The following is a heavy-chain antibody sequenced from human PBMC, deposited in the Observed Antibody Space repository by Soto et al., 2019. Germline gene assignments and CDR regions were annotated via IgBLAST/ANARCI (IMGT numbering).Heavy chain of an antibody. J-gene: IGHJ4*02. CDR2: ISGSGRIT. V-gene: IGHV3-23*01. CDR1: VFIFSSYA. Sequence: GSLRLSCAASVFIFSSYAMHWVRQAPGKGLEWVSSISGSGRITDYADFVKGRFTISRDSSKDALYLEMNSLRADDTAVYFCAKDPYSDVWSGYFPYFDYWAQGILVTVSS. D-gene: IGHD3-3*01. CDR3: AKDPYSDVWSGYFPYFDY.